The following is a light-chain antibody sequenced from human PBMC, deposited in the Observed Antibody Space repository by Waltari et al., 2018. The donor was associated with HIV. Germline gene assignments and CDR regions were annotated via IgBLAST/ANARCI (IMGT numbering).Light chain of an antibody. CDR2: HDS. V-gene: IGLV3-21*02. Sequence: YELTQAPSVSVAPGQPARIICEGTNFGSKHVHWYQQKAGQDQTVVVHHDSARPAEISARFSGSKSENTATLTISGVEAGDEADYYCQGWETFSEHRVFGGGTKLTVL. CDR1: NFGSKH. CDR3: QGWETFSEHRV. J-gene: IGLJ3*02.